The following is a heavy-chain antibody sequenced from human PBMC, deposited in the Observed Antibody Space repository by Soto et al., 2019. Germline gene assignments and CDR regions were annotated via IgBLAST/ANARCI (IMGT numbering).Heavy chain of an antibody. CDR3: GRLGDIVVVPAAITRYCGGDCYPRH. CDR1: GYRFTSYW. V-gene: IGHV5-51*01. J-gene: IGHJ4*02. CDR2: IYPGDSDT. Sequence: PGESLKISCKGSGYRFTSYWIGWVRQMPGKGLGWMGIIYPGDSDTRYSPSFQGQVTISADKSISTAYLQWSSLKASDTAMYYCGRLGDIVVVPAAITRYCGGDCYPRHWGQGTLVTVSS. D-gene: IGHD2-2*02.